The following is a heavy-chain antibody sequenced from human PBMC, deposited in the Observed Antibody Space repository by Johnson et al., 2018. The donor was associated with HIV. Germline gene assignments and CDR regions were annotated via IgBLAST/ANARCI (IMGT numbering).Heavy chain of an antibody. J-gene: IGHJ3*02. CDR3: ARRSIRSDGFDI. CDR2: IGTAGDT. Sequence: VQLVESGGGLVQPGGSLRLSCVASGFTFSSYDMHWVRQATGKGLEWVSGIGTAGDTYYPGSVKGRFTTSRENAKNSLYLQMNSLRAGDTAVYYCARRSIRSDGFDIWGQGTMVTVSS. V-gene: IGHV3-13*01. CDR1: GFTFSSYD. D-gene: IGHD4-11*01.